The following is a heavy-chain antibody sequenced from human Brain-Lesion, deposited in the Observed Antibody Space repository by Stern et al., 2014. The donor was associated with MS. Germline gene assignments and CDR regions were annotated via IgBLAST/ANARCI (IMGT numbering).Heavy chain of an antibody. Sequence: QVQLVESGPGLVKPSQTLSLSCTVSGGSISSGGYYWSWIRQPAGKGLEWIGRIFNSGSTSYTPSLKSRATISIDTSKNQFSLRLTPMTAADTAVYYCARGRVVPGFQYYATDVWGQGTTVIVSS. D-gene: IGHD2-2*01. V-gene: IGHV4-61*02. CDR3: ARGRVVPGFQYYATDV. J-gene: IGHJ6*02. CDR2: IFNSGST. CDR1: GGSISSGGYY.